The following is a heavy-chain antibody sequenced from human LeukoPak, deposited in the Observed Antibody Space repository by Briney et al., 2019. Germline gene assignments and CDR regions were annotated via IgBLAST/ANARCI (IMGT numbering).Heavy chain of an antibody. CDR3: ARGSRFGVVGRDAFDI. CDR1: GFTFSRYS. Sequence: PGGSLRLSCAASGFTFSRYSMNWVRQAPGKGLEWVSSISISSNYIYYADSVKGGFTISRDNAKNSLYLQMNSLRAEDTAVYYCARGSRFGVVGRDAFDIWGQGTMVTVSS. V-gene: IGHV3-21*01. CDR2: ISISSNYI. J-gene: IGHJ3*02. D-gene: IGHD3-3*01.